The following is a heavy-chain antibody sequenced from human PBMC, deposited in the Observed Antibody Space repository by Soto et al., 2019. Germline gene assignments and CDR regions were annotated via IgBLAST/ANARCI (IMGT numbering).Heavy chain of an antibody. CDR1: GGSISSSSYY. CDR3: ARDHLAYYYDSSGYSA. D-gene: IGHD3-22*01. Sequence: SETLSLTCTVSGGSISSSSYYWGGIRQPPGKGLEWIGSIYYSGSTYYNPSLKSRVTISVDTSKNQFSLKLSSVTAEDTAVYYCARDHLAYYYDSSGYSAWGQGTLVTVSS. CDR2: IYYSGST. J-gene: IGHJ5*02. V-gene: IGHV4-39*07.